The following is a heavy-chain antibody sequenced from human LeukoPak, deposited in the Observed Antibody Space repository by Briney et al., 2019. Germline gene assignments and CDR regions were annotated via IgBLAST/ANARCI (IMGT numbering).Heavy chain of an antibody. CDR1: GDNVSNNSAA. Sequence: SQTLSLTCAISGDNVSNNSAAWNWIRQSPSRGLVWLGRTYYRSKWYNDYAVSVTSRITISPDTSKNQFSLQLKSVTPDDTAVYYCARGRSWGESGFDYWGQGTLVTVSS. CDR3: ARGRSWGESGFDY. D-gene: IGHD6-13*01. J-gene: IGHJ4*02. CDR2: TYYRSKWYN. V-gene: IGHV6-1*01.